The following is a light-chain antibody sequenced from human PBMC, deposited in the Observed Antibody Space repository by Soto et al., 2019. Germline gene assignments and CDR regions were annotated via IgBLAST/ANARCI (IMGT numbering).Light chain of an antibody. CDR3: QQSYSTPYT. CDR2: AAS. J-gene: IGKJ2*01. Sequence: DIQMTQSPSSLSAFVGDRVTITCRASESISNYLNWYQQKPGKAPKLLISAASSLQSGVPSRFSGRGSGTDFTLTISSLQPEDFATYYCQQSYSTPYTFGQGTKLEIK. CDR1: ESISNY. V-gene: IGKV1-39*01.